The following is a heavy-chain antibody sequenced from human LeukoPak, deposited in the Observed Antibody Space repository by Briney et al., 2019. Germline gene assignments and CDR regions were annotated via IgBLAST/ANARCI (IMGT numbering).Heavy chain of an antibody. Sequence: QPGGSLRLSCAASGFTFDDYAMHWVRQAPGKGLEWVSGISWNSGSIGYADSVKGRFTISRDNAKNSLYLQMNSLRAEDTALYYCAKDSDWNHLTYFDYWGQGTLVTVSS. D-gene: IGHD1-1*01. V-gene: IGHV3-9*01. CDR1: GFTFDDYA. J-gene: IGHJ4*02. CDR2: ISWNSGSI. CDR3: AKDSDWNHLTYFDY.